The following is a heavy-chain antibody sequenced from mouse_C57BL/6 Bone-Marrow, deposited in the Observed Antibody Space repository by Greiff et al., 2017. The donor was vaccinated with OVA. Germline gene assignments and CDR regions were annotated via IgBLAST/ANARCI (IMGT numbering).Heavy chain of an antibody. V-gene: IGHV1-59*01. J-gene: IGHJ1*03. CDR1: GYTFTSYW. CDR2: IDPSDSYT. CDR3: APLITTAPDV. Sequence: VQGVESGAELVRPGTSVKLSCKASGYTFTSYWMHWVKQRPGQGLEWIGVIDPSDSYTNYNQKFKGKATLTVDTSSSTAYMQLSSLTSEDSAVYYCAPLITTAPDVWGTGTTVTVSS. D-gene: IGHD1-1*01.